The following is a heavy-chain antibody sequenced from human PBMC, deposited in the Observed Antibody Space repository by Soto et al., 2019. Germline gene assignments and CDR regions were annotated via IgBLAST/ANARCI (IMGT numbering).Heavy chain of an antibody. J-gene: IGHJ6*02. Sequence: GASVKVSCKASGYTFTGYYMHWVRQAPGQGLEWMGWINPNSGGTNYAQKFQGRVTMTRDTSISTAYMELSRLRSDDTAVYYCARGLRHRYYGSGSSYYGMDVWGQGTTVTVSS. CDR2: INPNSGGT. CDR1: GYTFTGYY. D-gene: IGHD3-10*01. CDR3: ARGLRHRYYGSGSSYYGMDV. V-gene: IGHV1-2*02.